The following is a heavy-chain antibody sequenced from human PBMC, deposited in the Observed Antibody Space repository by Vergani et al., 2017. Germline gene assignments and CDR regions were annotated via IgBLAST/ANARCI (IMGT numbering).Heavy chain of an antibody. CDR1: GFTFSSYS. Sequence: EVQLVESGGGLVQPGGSLRLSCAASGFTFSSYSMNWVRQAPGKGLEWVSYISSSSSTIYYADSVKGRFTISRDNAKNSLYLQMNSLRAEDTAVYYCARLGYCSSTTCRQAFDIWGQGTMVTVSS. D-gene: IGHD2-2*01. V-gene: IGHV3-48*01. CDR3: ARLGYCSSTTCRQAFDI. J-gene: IGHJ3*02. CDR2: ISSSSSTI.